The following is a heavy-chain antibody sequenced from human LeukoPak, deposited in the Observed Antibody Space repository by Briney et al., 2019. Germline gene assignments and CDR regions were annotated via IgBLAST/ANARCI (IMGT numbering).Heavy chain of an antibody. CDR2: ISYNGSNK. CDR3: ARGSTYYDSSGQVPFDY. CDR1: GFTFSSCG. Sequence: QTGGSLRLSCAASGFTFSSCGMHWVRQAPGKGLEWVAVISYNGSNKYYADSVKGRFTISRDNSKNTLFLEMNSLRAEDTAVYYCARGSTYYDSSGQVPFDYWGQGTLVTVSS. J-gene: IGHJ4*02. D-gene: IGHD3-22*01. V-gene: IGHV3-30*03.